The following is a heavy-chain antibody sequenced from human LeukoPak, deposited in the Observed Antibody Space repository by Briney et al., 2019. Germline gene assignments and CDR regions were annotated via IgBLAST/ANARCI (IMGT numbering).Heavy chain of an antibody. J-gene: IGHJ6*03. V-gene: IGHV4-34*01. CDR3: ARPYYYYYMDV. Sequence: SETLSLTCAVYGGSFSGYYRSWIRQPPGKGLEWIGEINHSGSTNYNPSLKSRVTISVDTSKNQFSLKLSSVTAADTAVYYCARPYYYYYMDVWGKGTTVTVSS. CDR1: GGSFSGYY. CDR2: INHSGST.